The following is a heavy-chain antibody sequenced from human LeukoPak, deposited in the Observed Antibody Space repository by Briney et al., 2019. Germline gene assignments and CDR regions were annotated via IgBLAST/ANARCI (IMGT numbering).Heavy chain of an antibody. V-gene: IGHV4-4*02. CDR1: GGSISSSNW. Sequence: PSGTLSLTCAVSGGSISSSNWWSWVRQPPGKGLEWIGEIYHSGSTNYNPSLKSRVTISVDTSKNQFSLKLSSVTAADTAVYYCARGPLRLDSSSWYGVRGAFDIWGQGTMVTVSS. D-gene: IGHD6-13*01. J-gene: IGHJ3*02. CDR2: IYHSGST. CDR3: ARGPLRLDSSSWYGVRGAFDI.